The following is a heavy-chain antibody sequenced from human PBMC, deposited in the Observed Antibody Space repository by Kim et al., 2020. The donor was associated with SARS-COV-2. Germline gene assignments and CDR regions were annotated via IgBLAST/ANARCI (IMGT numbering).Heavy chain of an antibody. Sequence: ASVKVSCKASGYTFIGYYMHWVRQAPGQGLEWMGRINPNSGGTNYAQKFQGRVTMTRDTSISTAYMELSRLRSDDTAVYYCARGSSGWYYFDYWGQGTLVTVSS. CDR3: ARGSSGWYYFDY. CDR2: INPNSGGT. J-gene: IGHJ4*02. D-gene: IGHD6-19*01. CDR1: GYTFIGYY. V-gene: IGHV1-2*06.